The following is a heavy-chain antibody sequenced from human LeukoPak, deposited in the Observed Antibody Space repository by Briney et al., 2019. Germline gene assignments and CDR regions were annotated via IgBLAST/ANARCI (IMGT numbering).Heavy chain of an antibody. CDR3: AKDLYGDYDFDC. CDR1: GFTFSSYG. V-gene: IGHV3-NL1*01. J-gene: IGHJ4*02. D-gene: IGHD4-17*01. CDR2: IYSGGRT. Sequence: HPGGSLRLSCAASGFTFSSYGMHWVRQAPGKGLEWISVIYSGGRTDYADSVKGRFTISRDNSKNTLYLQLNSLRAEDTAVYYCAKDLYGDYDFDCWGQGTLVTVSS.